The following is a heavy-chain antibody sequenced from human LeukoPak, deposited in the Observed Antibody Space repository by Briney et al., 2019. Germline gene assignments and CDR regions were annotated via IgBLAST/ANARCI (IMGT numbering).Heavy chain of an antibody. Sequence: SETLSLTCTVSGGSISSYYWSWIRQPPGKGLEWIGYIYYSGSTNYNPSLKSRVTISVDTSKNQFSLKLSSVTAADTAVYYCARAHYYYDSSGYLNWFDPWGQGTLVAVSS. V-gene: IGHV4-59*12. CDR2: IYYSGST. D-gene: IGHD3-22*01. J-gene: IGHJ5*02. CDR1: GGSISSYY. CDR3: ARAHYYYDSSGYLNWFDP.